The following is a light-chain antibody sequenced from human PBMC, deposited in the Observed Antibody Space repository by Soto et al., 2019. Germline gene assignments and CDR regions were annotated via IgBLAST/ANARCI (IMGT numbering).Light chain of an antibody. V-gene: IGLV4-60*03. CDR1: SGHSSYI. Sequence: QSVLTQSSSASASLGSSVKLTCTLSSGHSSYIIAWHQQQPGKAPRYLMKLEGSGSYNRGGGVPDRFSGSSSGADRYLTISNLQTDDEADYYCETWDSKGYVFGTGTKLTVL. J-gene: IGLJ1*01. CDR3: ETWDSKGYV. CDR2: LEGSGSY.